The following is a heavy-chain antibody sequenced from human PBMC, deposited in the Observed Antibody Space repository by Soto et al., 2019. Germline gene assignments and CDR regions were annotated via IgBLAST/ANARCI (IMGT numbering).Heavy chain of an antibody. CDR2: INANNGNT. J-gene: IGHJ4*02. CDR3: ARDLNLGLGDY. CDR1: GYTFTSYG. D-gene: IGHD7-27*01. V-gene: IGHV1-18*01. Sequence: QVQLVQSGAEVKKPGASVKVSCKASGYTFTSYGLSWVRQAPGQGLEWMGWINANNGNTKYAQKLQGRVTMTTDTSTTTTYMELRSLRSDDTAVYYCARDLNLGLGDYWGQGTLVTVSS.